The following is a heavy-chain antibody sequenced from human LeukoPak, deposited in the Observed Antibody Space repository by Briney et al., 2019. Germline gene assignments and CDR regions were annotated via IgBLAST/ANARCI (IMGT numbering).Heavy chain of an antibody. Sequence: GASVKVSCKXSGYTFTSYYIHWVRQAPGQGLEWMGIINPSGGSTSYAQKFQGRVTMTRDTSTSTVYMELSSLRSEDTAVYYCARSASSGEFDYWGQGTLVTVSS. CDR1: GYTFTSYY. CDR2: INPSGGST. J-gene: IGHJ4*02. D-gene: IGHD2-15*01. V-gene: IGHV1-46*01. CDR3: ARSASSGEFDY.